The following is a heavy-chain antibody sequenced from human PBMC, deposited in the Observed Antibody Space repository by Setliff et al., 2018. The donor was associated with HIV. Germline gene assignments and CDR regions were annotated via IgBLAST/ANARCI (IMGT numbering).Heavy chain of an antibody. V-gene: IGHV4-39*01. CDR1: GGSISSSSSY. CDR3: ARRTEVGATVDY. CDR2: IYYSGST. Sequence: SETLSLTCTVSGGSISSSSSYWGWIRQPPGKGLEWIGSIYYSGSTYYNPTLKSRVTISVDTSKNRFSLKVRSVTAADTAVYYCARRTEVGATVDYWGQGTLVTVSS. J-gene: IGHJ4*02. D-gene: IGHD1-26*01.